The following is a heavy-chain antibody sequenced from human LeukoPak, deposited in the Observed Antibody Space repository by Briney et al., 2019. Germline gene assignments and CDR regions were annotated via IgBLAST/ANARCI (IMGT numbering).Heavy chain of an antibody. CDR2: ISYQGSNE. CDR3: ARAHTPNVVSATPY. CDR1: GFTFSKYA. V-gene: IGHV3-30-3*01. D-gene: IGHD2-15*01. Sequence: GGSLRLSCAASGFTFSKYAMHWVRQAPGKGLEWVAAISYQGSNEYYADSVQGRFTISRDNSKNTLYLQVGSLRIEDTAIYYCARAHTPNVVSATPYWGQGTLVTV. J-gene: IGHJ4*02.